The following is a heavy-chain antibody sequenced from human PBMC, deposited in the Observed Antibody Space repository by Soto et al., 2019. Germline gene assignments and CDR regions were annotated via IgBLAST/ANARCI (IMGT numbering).Heavy chain of an antibody. J-gene: IGHJ6*02. CDR3: ARGGIWRWLQLGGGYYYYGMDV. D-gene: IGHD5-12*01. Sequence: EVQLVESGGGLVQPGGSLRLSCAASGFTFSSYSMNWVRQAPGKGLEWVSYISSSSSTIYYADSVKGRFTISRDNAKNSLYLQMNSLRAEDTAVYYCARGGIWRWLQLGGGYYYYGMDVWGQGTTVTVSS. V-gene: IGHV3-48*01. CDR1: GFTFSSYS. CDR2: ISSSSSTI.